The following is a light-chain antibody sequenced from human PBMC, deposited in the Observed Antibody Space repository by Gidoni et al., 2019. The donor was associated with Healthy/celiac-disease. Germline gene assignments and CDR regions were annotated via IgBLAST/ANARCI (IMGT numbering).Light chain of an antibody. Sequence: QSVLTQPPSASGTPGQRVTISCSGSSSNIGSNTVNWYQQLPGTSPKLLIYSNNQRPPGVPDRFSGSKSGTSASLAISVLQSEDEADYYCAAWDDSLNGLVFGTGTKVTVL. CDR1: SSNIGSNT. V-gene: IGLV1-44*01. CDR3: AAWDDSLNGLV. CDR2: SNN. J-gene: IGLJ1*01.